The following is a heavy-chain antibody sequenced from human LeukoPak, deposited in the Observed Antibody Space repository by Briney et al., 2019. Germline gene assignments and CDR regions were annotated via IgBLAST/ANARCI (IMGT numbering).Heavy chain of an antibody. CDR3: ARGDSSSWKNYYYYYGMDV. D-gene: IGHD6-13*01. CDR1: GFIFSNYA. Sequence: GGSLRLSCAASGFIFSNYAMSWVRQAPGKGLEWVSVIYSGGSTYYADSVKGRFTISRDNSKNTLYLQMNSLRAEDTAVYYCARGDSSSWKNYYYYYGMDVWGQGTTVTVSS. J-gene: IGHJ6*02. V-gene: IGHV3-66*02. CDR2: IYSGGST.